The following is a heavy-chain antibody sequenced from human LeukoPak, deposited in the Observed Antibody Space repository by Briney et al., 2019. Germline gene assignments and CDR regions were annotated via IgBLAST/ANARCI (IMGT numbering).Heavy chain of an antibody. CDR2: ISAYNGNT. J-gene: IGHJ6*02. CDR1: GYTFTSYG. V-gene: IGHV1-18*01. Sequence: ASVKVSCKASGYTFTSYGISWVRQAPGQGLEWMGWISAYNGNTNYAQKLQGRVTMTTDTSTSTAYMELRSLRSDDTAVYYCARDSYYGSGWSGFPYYYYYYGMDVWGQGTTVTVSS. D-gene: IGHD6-19*01. CDR3: ARDSYYGSGWSGFPYYYYYYGMDV.